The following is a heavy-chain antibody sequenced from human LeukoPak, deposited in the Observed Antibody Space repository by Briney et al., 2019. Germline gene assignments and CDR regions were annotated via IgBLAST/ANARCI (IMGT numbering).Heavy chain of an antibody. D-gene: IGHD6-19*01. CDR3: ARLAVAGTPLYYYYYYMDV. V-gene: IGHV1-18*01. CDR1: GYTFTSYG. J-gene: IGHJ6*03. CDR2: ISAYNGNT. Sequence: ASVKVSCKASGYTFTSYGISWVRQAPGQGLEWMGWISAYNGNTNYAQKLQGRVTMTTDTSTSTAYMELRSLRSDDTAVYYCARLAVAGTPLYYYYYYMDVWGKGTTVTVSS.